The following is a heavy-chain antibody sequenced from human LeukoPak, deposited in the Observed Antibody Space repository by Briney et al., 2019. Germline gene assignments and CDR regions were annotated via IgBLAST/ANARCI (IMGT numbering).Heavy chain of an antibody. CDR3: ARHDLGGTSPFDY. D-gene: IGHD4-23*01. Sequence: ASVKVSCKTSGYTLTNYYMHWVRQAPGQGLEWMGIINPSGTSTTYAQKCQGRVTMTRDTSTSTDFMELSSLRPEDTAVYFCARHDLGGTSPFDYWGQGTLVTVSS. J-gene: IGHJ4*02. CDR2: INPSGTST. CDR1: GYTLTNYY. V-gene: IGHV1-46*01.